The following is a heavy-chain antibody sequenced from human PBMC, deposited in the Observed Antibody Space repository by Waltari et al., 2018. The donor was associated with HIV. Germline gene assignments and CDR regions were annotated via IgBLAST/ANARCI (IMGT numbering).Heavy chain of an antibody. CDR2: IRHDDSNR. CDR3: GKDSNYFYDSTGYYCDF. V-gene: IGHV3-30*02. J-gene: IGHJ4*02. CDR1: GFPFSGYG. Sequence: QVGLVESGGGVVPPGGSLVLSCAASGFPFSGYGINWVRQSPGKCLEWVEFIRHDDSNRYYRDSVKGRFTISRDNSKNTVDLQMNNLKAEDTAVYYCGKDSNYFYDSTGYYCDFWGQGTLVTVSS. D-gene: IGHD3-3*01.